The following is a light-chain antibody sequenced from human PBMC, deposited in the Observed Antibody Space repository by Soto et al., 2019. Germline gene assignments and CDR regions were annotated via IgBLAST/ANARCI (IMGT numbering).Light chain of an antibody. CDR1: QDISNY. Sequence: DIQMTQSPSSLSASVGDRVTITCQASQDISNYLKWYQQKPGKAPKLLIYDASNLETGVPSRFSGSGSGTEFTFNISSLQPEDIATYYCQQYDNLPITFGQGTRLEIK. V-gene: IGKV1-33*01. J-gene: IGKJ5*01. CDR2: DAS. CDR3: QQYDNLPIT.